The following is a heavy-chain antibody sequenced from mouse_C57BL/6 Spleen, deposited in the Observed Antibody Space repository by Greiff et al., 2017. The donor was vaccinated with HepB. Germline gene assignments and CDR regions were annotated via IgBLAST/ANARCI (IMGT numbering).Heavy chain of an antibody. D-gene: IGHD2-3*01. CDR3: ARWLLRGFYFDV. V-gene: IGHV1-53*01. CDR1: GYTFTSYW. CDR2: INPSNGGT. Sequence: QVQLQQPGTELVRPGASVKLSCKASGYTFTSYWMHWVKQRPGQGLEWIGNINPSNGGTNYNEKFKSKATLTVDKSSSTAYMQLSSLTSEDSAVYYCARWLLRGFYFDVWGTGTTVTVSS. J-gene: IGHJ1*03.